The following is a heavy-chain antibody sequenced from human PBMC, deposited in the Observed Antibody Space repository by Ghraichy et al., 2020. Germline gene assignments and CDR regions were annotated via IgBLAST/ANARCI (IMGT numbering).Heavy chain of an antibody. D-gene: IGHD3-22*01. J-gene: IGHJ5*02. CDR3: TREAFTFIENWFDP. CDR1: GGSIRSYHW. Sequence: SETLSLTCAVSGGSIRSYHWWSWVRQPPGKGLEWIGEVYYNGSTNCNPSLKSRVTMSVDMSKNQFSLRLTSVTAADTAVYYCTREAFTFIENWFDPWGPGTLVTVS. CDR2: VYYNGST. V-gene: IGHV4-4*02.